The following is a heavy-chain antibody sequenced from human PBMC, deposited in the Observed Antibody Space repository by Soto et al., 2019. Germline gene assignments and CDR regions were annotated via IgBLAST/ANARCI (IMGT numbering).Heavy chain of an antibody. CDR1: GGTFSSYA. D-gene: IGHD2-15*01. CDR3: GAVGCSGGSCYSFYYGMDV. J-gene: IGHJ6*02. Sequence: QVQLVQSGAEVKKPGSSVKVSCKASGGTFSSYAISWVRQAPGQGLEWMGGIIPIFGTANYAQKFQGRVTITADEPTSKAYIELSSLRYEDTAVYYCGAVGCSGGSCYSFYYGMDVWGQGTTVTVSS. V-gene: IGHV1-69*12. CDR2: IIPIFGTA.